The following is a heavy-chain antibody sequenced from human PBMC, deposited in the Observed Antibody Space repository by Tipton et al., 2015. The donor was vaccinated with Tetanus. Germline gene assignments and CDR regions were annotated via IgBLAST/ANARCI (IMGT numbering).Heavy chain of an antibody. J-gene: IGHJ4*02. CDR1: GYTFTSYD. CDR2: MNPSIGNT. V-gene: IGHV1-8*01. CDR3: ATYRSGWYNYFDY. D-gene: IGHD6-19*01. Sequence: QSGAEVKKPGASVKVSCKASGYTFTSYDIHWVRQATGQGLEWMGWMNPSIGNTDYAQKFQGRVTMTRNTSISTAHMELSSLRSEDTAVYYCATYRSGWYNYFDYWGQGTLVTVSS.